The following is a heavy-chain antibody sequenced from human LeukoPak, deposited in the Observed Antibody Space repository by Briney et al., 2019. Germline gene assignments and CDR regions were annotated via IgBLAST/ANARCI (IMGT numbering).Heavy chain of an antibody. V-gene: IGHV1-8*03. J-gene: IGHJ4*02. Sequence: GASVKVSCKASGYTFTSYDINWVRQATGQGLEWMGWMNPNSGNTGYAQKFQGRVTITRNTSISTAYMELSSLRSEDTAVYYCARGGWAYYYESSGYWDWGQGTLVTVSS. CDR1: GYTFTSYD. D-gene: IGHD3-22*01. CDR2: MNPNSGNT. CDR3: ARGGWAYYYESSGYWD.